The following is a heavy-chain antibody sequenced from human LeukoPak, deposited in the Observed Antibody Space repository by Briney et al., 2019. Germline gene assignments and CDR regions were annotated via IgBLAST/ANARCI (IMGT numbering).Heavy chain of an antibody. CDR3: AGDQGDYGDYGWFDP. J-gene: IGHJ5*02. Sequence: SQTLSLTCTVSGGSVSSGDYYWSWIRQPLGKGPEWIGYIYHTGDTYYNPSLKSRATISVDTAKNQFSLRLSFVTATDTAVYFCAGDQGDYGDYGWFDPWGQGTQVTVSS. D-gene: IGHD4-17*01. V-gene: IGHV4-30-4*01. CDR2: IYHTGDT. CDR1: GGSVSSGDYY.